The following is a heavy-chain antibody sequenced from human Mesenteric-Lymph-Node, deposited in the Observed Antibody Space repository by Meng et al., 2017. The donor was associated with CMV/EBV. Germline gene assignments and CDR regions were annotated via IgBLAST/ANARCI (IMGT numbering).Heavy chain of an antibody. CDR1: GFTFGDYY. CDR2: LTSSAGII. V-gene: IGHV3-11*04. J-gene: IGHJ1*01. Sequence: LSLTCAASGFTFGDYYMTWIRQAPGKGLEWVSSLTSSAGIIGTIYADSVKGRFTISRDNSKNTLYLQMNSLRDEDTAVYYCAKDLNRLCVGDCPFLHWGQGTLVTVSS. CDR3: AKDLNRLCVGDCPFLH. D-gene: IGHD2-21*01.